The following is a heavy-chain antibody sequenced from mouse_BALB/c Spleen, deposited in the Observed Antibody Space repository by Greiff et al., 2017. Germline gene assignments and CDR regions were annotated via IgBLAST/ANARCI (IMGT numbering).Heavy chain of an antibody. J-gene: IGHJ3*01. CDR2: IDPSDSET. Sequence: QVQLQQPGAELVKPGAPVKLSCKASGYTFTSYWMNWVKQRPGRGLEWIGRIDPSDSETHYNQKFKDKATLTVDKSSSTAYMQLSSLTSEDSAVYYCADYRPGFAYWGQGTLVTVSA. D-gene: IGHD2-14*01. V-gene: IGHV1-69*02. CDR3: ADYRPGFAY. CDR1: GYTFTSYW.